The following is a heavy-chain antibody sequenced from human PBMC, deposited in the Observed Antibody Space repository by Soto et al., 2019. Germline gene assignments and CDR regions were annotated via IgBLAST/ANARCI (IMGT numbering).Heavy chain of an antibody. CDR1: GFTFSSYG. D-gene: IGHD1-7*01. J-gene: IGHJ6*02. CDR2: ISYDGSNK. V-gene: IGHV3-30*18. CDR3: AKDKGVQTGTTFYYYYYYGMDV. Sequence: GGSLRLSCAASGFTFSSYGMHWVRQAPGKGLEWVAVISYDGSNKYYADSVKGRFTISRDNSKNTLYLQMNSLRAEDTAVYYCAKDKGVQTGTTFYYYYYYGMDVWGQGTTVTVSS.